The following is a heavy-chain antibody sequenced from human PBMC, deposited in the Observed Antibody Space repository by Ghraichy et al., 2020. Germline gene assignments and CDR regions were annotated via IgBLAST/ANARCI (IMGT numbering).Heavy chain of an antibody. J-gene: IGHJ5*02. CDR1: GFTFSSYW. D-gene: IGHD3-3*01. V-gene: IGHV3-7*03. Sequence: LSLTCAASGFTFSSYWMSWVRQAPGKGLEWVANIKQDGSEKYYVDSVKGRFTISRDNAKNSLYLQMNSLRAEDTAVYYCARDLFYDFWSGNNWFDPWGQGTLVTV. CDR3: ARDLFYDFWSGNNWFDP. CDR2: IKQDGSEK.